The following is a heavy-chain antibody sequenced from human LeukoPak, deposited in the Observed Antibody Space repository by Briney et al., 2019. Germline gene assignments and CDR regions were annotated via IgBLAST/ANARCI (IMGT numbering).Heavy chain of an antibody. J-gene: IGHJ4*02. Sequence: ASVKVSCKASGGTFSSYAISWVRQAPGQGLEWMGRIIPIFGTANYAQKFQGRVTITTDESTSTAYMELSSLRSEDTAVYYCARHGYSSSWYSIDYWGQGTLVTVPS. D-gene: IGHD6-13*01. CDR2: IIPIFGTA. V-gene: IGHV1-69*05. CDR1: GGTFSSYA. CDR3: ARHGYSSSWYSIDY.